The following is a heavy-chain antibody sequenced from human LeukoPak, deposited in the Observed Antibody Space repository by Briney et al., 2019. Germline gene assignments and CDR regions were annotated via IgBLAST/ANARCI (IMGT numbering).Heavy chain of an antibody. D-gene: IGHD6-19*01. CDR1: GYTFTSYD. V-gene: IGHV1-8*01. Sequence: ASVKVSCKASGYTFTSYDINWVRQATGQGLEWMGWMNPNSGNTGYAQKFQGRVTMTRNTSISTAYMELSSLRSEDTAVYYCARGLSSSGWYYYYYYGMDVWGQGTTVTVSS. CDR3: ARGLSSSGWYYYYYYGMDV. CDR2: MNPNSGNT. J-gene: IGHJ6*02.